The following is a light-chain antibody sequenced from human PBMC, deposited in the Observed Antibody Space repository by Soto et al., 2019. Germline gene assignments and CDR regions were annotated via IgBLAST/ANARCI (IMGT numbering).Light chain of an antibody. CDR1: QSISTW. CDR3: QQYNSYTT. Sequence: DIQMTQSPSTLSASVGDRVTITCRASQSISTWLAWYQQKPGKAPKLLIYDASSLQSGVPSRFSGHGSGTDFTLTISNLQHDDFATYYCQQYNSYTTFGQGTKLEIK. J-gene: IGKJ2*01. CDR2: DAS. V-gene: IGKV1-5*01.